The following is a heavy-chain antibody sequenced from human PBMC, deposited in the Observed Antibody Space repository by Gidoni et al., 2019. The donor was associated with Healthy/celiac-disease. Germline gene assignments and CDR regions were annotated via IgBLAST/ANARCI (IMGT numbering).Heavy chain of an antibody. D-gene: IGHD2-2*01. Sequence: QVQLVESGGGVVQPGRSLRLSCSASGFTFSSYGMHWFRQAPGKGLECVAVISYDGSNKYYADSVKGRFTISRDNSKTTLYLQMNSLRAEDTAVYYCAKDDCSSTSCSYYYYMDVWGKGTTVTVSS. J-gene: IGHJ6*03. CDR1: GFTFSSYG. CDR3: AKDDCSSTSCSYYYYMDV. CDR2: ISYDGSNK. V-gene: IGHV3-30*18.